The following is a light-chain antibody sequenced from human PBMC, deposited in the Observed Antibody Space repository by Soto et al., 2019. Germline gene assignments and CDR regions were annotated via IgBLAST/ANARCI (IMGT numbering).Light chain of an antibody. J-gene: IGKJ4*01. CDR2: DAS. CDR3: QQRSNWRGT. Sequence: EIVLTQSPATLSLSPGERATLSCRASQSISKYLAWYQQKPGQAPRLLIYDASNRATDIPARFSGSGSGTDFTLTISSLEPEDFAVYYCQQRSNWRGTFGGGTKVEIK. CDR1: QSISKY. V-gene: IGKV3-11*01.